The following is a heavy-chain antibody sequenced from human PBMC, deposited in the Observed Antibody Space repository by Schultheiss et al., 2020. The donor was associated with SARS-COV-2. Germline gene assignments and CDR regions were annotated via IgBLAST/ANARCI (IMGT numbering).Heavy chain of an antibody. Sequence: GESLKISCAASGFTFSSYAMSWVRQAPGKGLEWVSAISGSGGSTYYADSVKGRFTISRDNSKNTLYLQMNSLRAEDTAVYYCASSYSSPTGTWGQGTMVTVSS. V-gene: IGHV3-23*01. CDR2: ISGSGGST. CDR1: GFTFSSYA. CDR3: ASSYSSPTGT. J-gene: IGHJ3*01. D-gene: IGHD6-13*01.